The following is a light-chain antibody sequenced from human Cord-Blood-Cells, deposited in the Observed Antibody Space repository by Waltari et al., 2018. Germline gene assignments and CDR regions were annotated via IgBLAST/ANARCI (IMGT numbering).Light chain of an antibody. J-gene: IGKJ3*01. Sequence: EIVFTQSPATPSLSPGERATLSCRASQSVSSYLAWYQQKPGQAPRLLIYDASNRATGIPARFSGSGSGTDFTLTISSLEPEDFAVYYCQQRSNWPRFTFGPGTKVDIK. V-gene: IGKV3-11*01. CDR2: DAS. CDR1: QSVSSY. CDR3: QQRSNWPRFT.